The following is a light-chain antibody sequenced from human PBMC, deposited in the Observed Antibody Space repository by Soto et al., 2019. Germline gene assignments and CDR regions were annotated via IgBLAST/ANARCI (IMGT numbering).Light chain of an antibody. Sequence: QSALTQPASVSGSPGQSITISCTGTSSDVGGYNYVSWYQQHPGKAPKLMIYDVTNRPSGVSDRFSGSKSGNTASLSISGLQAEDEADYYCSSHTRFNTRVFGGGTKLTV. J-gene: IGLJ2*01. V-gene: IGLV2-14*03. CDR1: SSDVGGYNY. CDR2: DVT. CDR3: SSHTRFNTRV.